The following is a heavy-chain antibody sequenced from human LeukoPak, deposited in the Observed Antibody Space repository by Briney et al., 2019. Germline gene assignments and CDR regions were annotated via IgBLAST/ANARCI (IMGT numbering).Heavy chain of an antibody. CDR2: INPNSGGT. V-gene: IGHV1-2*02. D-gene: IGHD1-1*01. Sequence: ASVKVSCKTSGYTFTGYFMHWVRQAPGQGLEWMGWINPNSGGTSYPQKFQGRVTMTSDTSISTVYMALTGLTSDDTAIYYCARDYELGTPGTAYEYLDSWGQGTLVTVSS. J-gene: IGHJ4*02. CDR3: ARDYELGTPGTAYEYLDS. CDR1: GYTFTGYF.